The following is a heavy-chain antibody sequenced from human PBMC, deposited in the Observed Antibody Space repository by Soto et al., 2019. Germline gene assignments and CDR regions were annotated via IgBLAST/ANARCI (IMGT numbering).Heavy chain of an antibody. Sequence: EVQLVESGGGLVQPGGSLRLSCAASGFTFSSYYMHWVRQAPGKGLVWISRIKTDGRFSSYADSVKGRFTISRDNARNTLFRQMNSLSDDDKAVYYCARGFYGDPTALDYWGQGTLVSVSS. J-gene: IGHJ4*02. V-gene: IGHV3-74*01. D-gene: IGHD4-17*01. CDR1: GFTFSSYY. CDR2: IKTDGRFS. CDR3: ARGFYGDPTALDY.